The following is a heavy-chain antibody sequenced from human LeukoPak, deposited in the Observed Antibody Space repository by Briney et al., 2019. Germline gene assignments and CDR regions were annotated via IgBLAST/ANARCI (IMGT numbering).Heavy chain of an antibody. J-gene: IGHJ4*02. Sequence: GGSLRLSCAASGFTFNNYNMNWVRQAPGKGLEWVSYISYSSSYIYYADSVKGRFTISRDSAKNSLYLQMNSLRAEDTAVYYCAKLTSGNYGDYSFDYWGQGTLVTVSS. CDR2: ISYSSSYI. CDR1: GFTFNNYN. D-gene: IGHD4-17*01. CDR3: AKLTSGNYGDYSFDY. V-gene: IGHV3-21*01.